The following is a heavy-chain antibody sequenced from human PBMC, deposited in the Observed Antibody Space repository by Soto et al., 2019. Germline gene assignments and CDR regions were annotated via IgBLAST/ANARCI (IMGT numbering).Heavy chain of an antibody. Sequence: QITLKESGPTLVKPTQTLTLTCTFSGFSLSTSGVGVGWIRQPPGKALEWLALIYWDGDKRYSPSLRSRLTINKDTSKNQVVLTMTNMDPVDTATYYCIQSRCGGDCLQSYASHYYYGMDVWGQGTTVTVSS. CDR3: IQSRCGGDCLQSYASHYYYGMDV. V-gene: IGHV2-5*02. CDR2: IYWDGDK. CDR1: GFSLSTSGVG. D-gene: IGHD2-21*02. J-gene: IGHJ6*02.